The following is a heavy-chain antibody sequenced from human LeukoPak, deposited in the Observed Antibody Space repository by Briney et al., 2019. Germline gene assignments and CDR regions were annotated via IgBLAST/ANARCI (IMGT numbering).Heavy chain of an antibody. CDR2: ISGSGGST. CDR1: GLTFTSYA. D-gene: IGHD6-13*01. V-gene: IGHV3-23*01. J-gene: IGHJ4*02. Sequence: LSGGSLRLSCAASGLTFTSYAMSWVRQAPGKGLEWVSAISGSGGSTYYADSVKGRFTISRDNSKNTLYLQMNSLRAEDTAVYYCAKDRQQLAFDYWGQGTLVTISS. CDR3: AKDRQQLAFDY.